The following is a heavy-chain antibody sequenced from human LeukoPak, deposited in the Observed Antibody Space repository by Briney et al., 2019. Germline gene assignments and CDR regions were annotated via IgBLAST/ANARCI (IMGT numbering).Heavy chain of an antibody. V-gene: IGHV1-8*03. CDR2: MNPNSGNT. Sequence: GASVKVSCKASGYTFTSYDINWVRQATGQGLEGMGWMNPNSGNTGYAQKFQGRVTITRNTSISTAYMELSSLRSEDTAVYYCARGRRLRLGELSIRRFDPWGQGTLVTVSS. CDR1: GYTFTSYD. J-gene: IGHJ5*02. D-gene: IGHD3-16*02. CDR3: ARGRRLRLGELSIRRFDP.